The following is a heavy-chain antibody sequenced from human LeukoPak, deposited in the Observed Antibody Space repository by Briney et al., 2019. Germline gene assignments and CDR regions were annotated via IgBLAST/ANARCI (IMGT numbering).Heavy chain of an antibody. Sequence: GGSLRLSCAASGFTFSIYAMSWVRQAPGKGLEWVSAISGSGGTAYYADSVKGRFTISRDNSKNTLYLQMSSLRAEDTAVYYCAKKGYYDGSGYYMYYFDHWGQGTLVTVSS. CDR1: GFTFSIYA. CDR3: AKKGYYDGSGYYMYYFDH. CDR2: ISGSGGTA. J-gene: IGHJ4*02. V-gene: IGHV3-23*01. D-gene: IGHD3-22*01.